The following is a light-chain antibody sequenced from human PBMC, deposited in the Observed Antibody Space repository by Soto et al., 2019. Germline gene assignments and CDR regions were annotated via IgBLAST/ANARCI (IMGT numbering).Light chain of an antibody. J-gene: IGLJ1*01. CDR3: ISYTTTNTYV. CDR2: EAS. CDR1: SSDVGGYNF. V-gene: IGLV2-14*01. Sequence: QSALTQTASVSGSPGQSITISCTGTSSDVGGYNFVSWYQQHPGKAPKVVIYEASNRPSGISSRFSGSKSGNTASLTISGLQAEDEADYYCISYTTTNTYVFGTGTKVTVL.